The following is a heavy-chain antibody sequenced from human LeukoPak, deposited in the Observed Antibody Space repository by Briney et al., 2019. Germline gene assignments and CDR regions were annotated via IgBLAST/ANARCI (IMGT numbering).Heavy chain of an antibody. CDR1: GFTFSDYY. CDR3: ASNSGTFDP. V-gene: IGHV3-11*01. Sequence: GGSLRLSCAASGFTFSDYYMSWIRQAPGKGVEGVSYITSSGSSKYYADSVKGRFTISRDNAKNSLYLQMNSLRAEDTAVYYCASNSGTFDPWGQGTLVTVSS. CDR2: ITSSGSSK. J-gene: IGHJ5*02. D-gene: IGHD4-23*01.